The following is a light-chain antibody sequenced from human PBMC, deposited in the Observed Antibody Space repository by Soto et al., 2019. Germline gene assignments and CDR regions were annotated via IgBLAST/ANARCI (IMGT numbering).Light chain of an antibody. CDR2: LNSDGSH. J-gene: IGLJ3*02. Sequence: QLVLTQSPSASASLGASVKLTCTLSSGHSSYTIAWHQQQPEKGPRYLMKLNSDGSHSKGDGIPDRLSGSSSGAERYLTISRLQYEVEADYYCQPWGTGIDRVFGRGTTLTLL. CDR1: SGHSSYT. CDR3: QPWGTGIDRV. V-gene: IGLV4-69*01.